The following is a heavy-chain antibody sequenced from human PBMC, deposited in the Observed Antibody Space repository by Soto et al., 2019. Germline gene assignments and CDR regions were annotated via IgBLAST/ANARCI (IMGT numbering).Heavy chain of an antibody. Sequence: QVQLVQSGAEVKEPGDSVRVSCEASGYTFTAYYIHWVRQAPGQGLEWMGWINPNFGDTTYAQDFQGGVSMTRDMSISTVYMELSRLTSDDTAIYYCARNMDYYYGPGSGNGHGFWGQGTTVTVFS. D-gene: IGHD3-10*01. CDR2: INPNFGDT. V-gene: IGHV1-2*02. CDR1: GYTFTAYY. J-gene: IGHJ6*02. CDR3: ARNMDYYYGPGSGNGHGF.